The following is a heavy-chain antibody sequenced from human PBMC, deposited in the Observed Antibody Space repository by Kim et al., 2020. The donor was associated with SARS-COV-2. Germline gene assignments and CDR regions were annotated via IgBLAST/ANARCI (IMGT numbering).Heavy chain of an antibody. Sequence: SETLSLTCTVSGGSVSSGSYYWSWIRQPPGKGLEWIGYIYYSGSTNYNPSLKSRVTISVDTSKNQFSLKLSSVTAADTAVYYCARAPPYSGSSAWGMDVWGQGTTVTVSS. CDR2: IYYSGST. CDR3: ARAPPYSGSSAWGMDV. D-gene: IGHD1-26*01. J-gene: IGHJ6*02. CDR1: GGSVSSGSYY. V-gene: IGHV4-61*01.